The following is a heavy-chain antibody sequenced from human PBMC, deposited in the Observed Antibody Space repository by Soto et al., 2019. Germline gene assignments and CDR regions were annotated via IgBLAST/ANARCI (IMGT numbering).Heavy chain of an antibody. J-gene: IGHJ3*02. CDR1: CGSVSSGSYC. Sequence: SETLCLAVTGSCGSVSSGSYCWSLIRQPPGKGLELIGYIYNIGSTYYNSSLKIRVTISVDRSKNHFFLNLTSVTAADTAVYYCATYRKLFHISGQGTKVTVSS. V-gene: IGHV4-61*03. CDR3: ATYRKLFHI. CDR2: IYNIGST.